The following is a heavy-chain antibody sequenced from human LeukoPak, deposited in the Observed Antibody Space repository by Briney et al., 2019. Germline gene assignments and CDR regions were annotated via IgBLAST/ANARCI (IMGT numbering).Heavy chain of an antibody. J-gene: IGHJ4*02. V-gene: IGHV1-2*02. CDR1: GYTFTGYY. Sequence: ASVKVSCKASGYTFTGYYMHRVRQAPGQGLEWMGWINPNSGDTNYAQKFQGRVTMTRDTSISTANMELSRLRSDDTAVYYCARRPGPNYFDYWGQGTLVTVSS. D-gene: IGHD2-8*01. CDR2: INPNSGDT. CDR3: ARRPGPNYFDY.